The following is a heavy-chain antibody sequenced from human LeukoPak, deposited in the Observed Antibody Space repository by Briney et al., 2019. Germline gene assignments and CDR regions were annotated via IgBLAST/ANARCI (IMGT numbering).Heavy chain of an antibody. D-gene: IGHD6-6*01. J-gene: IGHJ6*02. CDR3: AKEGAARVYYYYYGMDV. CDR1: GFTFSSYA. Sequence: GGSLRLSCAASGFTFSSYAMSWVRQPPGKRLDSVSAISGSGGSTYYVDSVKGRFTISRDNSKNTLYLQMNSLRAEDTAVYYCAKEGAARVYYYYYGMDVWGQGTTVTVSS. CDR2: ISGSGGST. V-gene: IGHV3-23*01.